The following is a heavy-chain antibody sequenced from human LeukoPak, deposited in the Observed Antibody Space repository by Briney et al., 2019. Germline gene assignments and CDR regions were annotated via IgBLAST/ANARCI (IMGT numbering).Heavy chain of an antibody. J-gene: IGHJ3*02. CDR1: GDSISSYY. D-gene: IGHD6-6*01. Sequence: SSETLSLTCIVSGDSISSYYWSWIRQPPGKGLEWIGYTSHSGSTNSNPSLKSRVTISVDTSKNQFSLTLSSVTAADTAMYYCAREEGSAFGIWGQGTMVTVSS. V-gene: IGHV4-59*01. CDR3: AREEGSAFGI. CDR2: TSHSGST.